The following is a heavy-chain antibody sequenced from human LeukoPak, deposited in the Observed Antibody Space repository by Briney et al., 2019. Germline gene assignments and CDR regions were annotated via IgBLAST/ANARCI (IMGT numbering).Heavy chain of an antibody. Sequence: SETLSLTCAVSGYSISSGLYWGWIRQPPGKGLEWIGSIYHSGSTYYNPSLKSRVTISVDTSKNQFSLKLTYVTAADTAVYYCGRSTIFGVIIIQFDPWGQGTLVTVSS. CDR3: GRSTIFGVIIIQFDP. V-gene: IGHV4-38-2*01. CDR2: IYHSGST. CDR1: GYSISSGLY. J-gene: IGHJ5*02. D-gene: IGHD3-3*01.